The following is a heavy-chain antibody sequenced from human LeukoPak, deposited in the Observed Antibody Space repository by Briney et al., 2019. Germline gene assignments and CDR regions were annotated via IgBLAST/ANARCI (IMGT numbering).Heavy chain of an antibody. D-gene: IGHD3-10*01. CDR3: ARDYGSGSYYPYFDY. Sequence: GGSLRLSCAASGFTFSSYSMNWVRQAPGKGLEWVSSISSSSSYIYYADSVKGRFTISRDNAKNSLYLQMNSLRAEDTAVYYCARDYGSGSYYPYFDYWGQGTLVTVSS. CDR2: ISSSSSYI. J-gene: IGHJ4*02. V-gene: IGHV3-21*01. CDR1: GFTFSSYS.